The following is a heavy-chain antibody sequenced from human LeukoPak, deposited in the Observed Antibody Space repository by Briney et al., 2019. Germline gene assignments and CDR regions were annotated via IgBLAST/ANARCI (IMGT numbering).Heavy chain of an antibody. V-gene: IGHV3-9*01. J-gene: IGHJ4*02. CDR3: ALGLGILEWLPVDY. D-gene: IGHD3-3*01. Sequence: PGRSLRLSCAASGFTFDDYAMHWVRQAAGKGLEWVSGISWNSGSIGYADSVKGRFTISRDNAKNSLYLQMNSLRAEDTAVYYCALGLGILEWLPVDYWGQGTLVTVSS. CDR2: ISWNSGSI. CDR1: GFTFDDYA.